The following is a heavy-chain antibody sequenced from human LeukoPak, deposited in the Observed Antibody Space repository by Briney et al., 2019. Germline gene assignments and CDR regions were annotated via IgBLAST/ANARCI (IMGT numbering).Heavy chain of an antibody. J-gene: IGHJ4*02. D-gene: IGHD6-19*01. CDR1: GFTGSSNY. Sequence: PGGSLRLSCAASGFTGSSNYMSWVRQAPGKGLEWGSVIYSGGSTYYADSVKGRFTISRDNSKNTLYLQMNSLRAEDTAVYYCARETVAGLQYYFDYWGQGTLVTVSS. V-gene: IGHV3-53*01. CDR3: ARETVAGLQYYFDY. CDR2: IYSGGST.